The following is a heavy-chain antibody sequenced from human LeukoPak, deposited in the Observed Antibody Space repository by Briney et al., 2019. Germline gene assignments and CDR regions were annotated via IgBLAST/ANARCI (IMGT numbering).Heavy chain of an antibody. Sequence: SETLSLPCSVWGGSISSYYWSWTRHPPGKGLEGIGYIYYSGRTNYIPSLNSQDAISVDTSKNQFSLKLSSVTAADTAVYYCARYSGGTVRGNWFDPWGQGTLVTVSS. J-gene: IGHJ5*02. CDR1: GGSISSYY. V-gene: IGHV4-59*01. D-gene: IGHD2-15*01. CDR2: IYYSGRT. CDR3: ARYSGGTVRGNWFDP.